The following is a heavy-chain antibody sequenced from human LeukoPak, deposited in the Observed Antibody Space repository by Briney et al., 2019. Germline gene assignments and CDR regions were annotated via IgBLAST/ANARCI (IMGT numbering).Heavy chain of an antibody. CDR1: GYTFTSYD. V-gene: IGHV1-8*01. Sequence: ASVKVSCKASGYTFTSYDINWVRQATGQGPEWMGWMNPNSGNTGYAQKFQGRVTMTRNTSISTAYMELSSLRSEDTAVYYCARDRTYDFWSGYYTGENWFDPWGQGTLVTVSS. CDR2: MNPNSGNT. D-gene: IGHD3-3*01. J-gene: IGHJ5*02. CDR3: ARDRTYDFWSGYYTGENWFDP.